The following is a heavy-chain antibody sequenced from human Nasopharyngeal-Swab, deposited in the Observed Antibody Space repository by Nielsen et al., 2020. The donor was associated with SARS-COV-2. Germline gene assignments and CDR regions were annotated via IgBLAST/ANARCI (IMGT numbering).Heavy chain of an antibody. CDR1: GGSFSGYY. Sequence: SETLSLTCAVYGGSFSGYYWSWIRQPPGKGLEWIGEINHSGSTNYNPSLKSRVTISVDTSKNQFSLKLSSVTAADTAVYYCARTPALVVPAAIPKYYYYYLDVWGKGTTVTVSS. V-gene: IGHV4-34*01. J-gene: IGHJ6*03. CDR3: ARTPALVVPAAIPKYYYYYLDV. CDR2: INHSGST. D-gene: IGHD2-2*02.